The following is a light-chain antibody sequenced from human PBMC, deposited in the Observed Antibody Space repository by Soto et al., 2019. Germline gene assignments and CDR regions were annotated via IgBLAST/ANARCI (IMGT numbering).Light chain of an antibody. CDR1: QSVSYY. Sequence: DILMTQSPATLSVSPGARVTFSCRARQSVSYYLAWYQQKPGQAPRLLIYDASTRATGIPVRFSGSGSGTEFTLTISSLQSEDFGVYYCQQNKDWPGTFGQGTKV. CDR2: DAS. V-gene: IGKV3-15*01. CDR3: QQNKDWPGT. J-gene: IGKJ1*01.